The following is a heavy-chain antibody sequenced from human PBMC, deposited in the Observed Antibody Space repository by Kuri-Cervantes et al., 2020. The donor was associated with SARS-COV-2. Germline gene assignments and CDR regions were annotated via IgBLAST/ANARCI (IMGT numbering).Heavy chain of an antibody. CDR1: GYTLTSYG. CDR2: IIPILGIA. D-gene: IGHD6-13*01. V-gene: IGHV1-69*10. Sequence: SVKVSCKASGYTLTSYGISWVRQAPGQGLEWMGGIIPILGIANYAQKFQGRVTITADKSTSTAYMELSSLRSEDTAVYYCARGSIAAAWWGAFDIWGQGTMVTVSS. J-gene: IGHJ3*02. CDR3: ARGSIAAAWWGAFDI.